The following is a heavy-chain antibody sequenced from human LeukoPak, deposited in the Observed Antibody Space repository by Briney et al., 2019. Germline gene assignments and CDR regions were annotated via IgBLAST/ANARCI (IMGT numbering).Heavy chain of an antibody. J-gene: IGHJ4*02. CDR3: ARFSLYDNSGYYSWLFDF. V-gene: IGHV3-7*01. Sequence: GGSLRLSCAASGFTFSTSWMSWVRQAPGKGLEWVANIQQDGSAKYYVDSVRGRFTISRDNAKNSLYLQMNSLRAEDTAVYYCARFSLYDNSGYYSWLFDFWGQGTLVTVSS. CDR1: GFTFSTSW. CDR2: IQQDGSAK. D-gene: IGHD3-22*01.